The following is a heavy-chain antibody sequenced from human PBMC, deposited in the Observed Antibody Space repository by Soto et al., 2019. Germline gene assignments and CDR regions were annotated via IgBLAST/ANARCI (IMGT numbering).Heavy chain of an antibody. CDR1: GGTFSSYA. D-gene: IGHD4-17*01. J-gene: IGHJ3*02. V-gene: IGHV1-69*06. CDR3: ARGNRYYGDYDDDFDI. Sequence: SVKVSCKASGGTFSSYAISWVRQAPGQGLEWMGGIIPIFGTANYAQKFQGRVTITADKSTSTAYMELSSLRSEDTAVYYCARGNRYYGDYDDDFDIWGQGTMVTVSS. CDR2: IIPIFGTA.